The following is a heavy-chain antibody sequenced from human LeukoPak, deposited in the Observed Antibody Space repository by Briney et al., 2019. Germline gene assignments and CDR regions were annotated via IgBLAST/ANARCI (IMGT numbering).Heavy chain of an antibody. Sequence: GGSLRLSCAASGFTFSSYSMNWVRQAPGKELEWVSSISSSSSYIYYADSVKGRFTISRENAKNSLYLQMNSLRAEDTAEYYCARTIPMIVVDVVFDYWGQGTLVTVSS. V-gene: IGHV3-21*01. CDR3: ARTIPMIVVDVVFDY. CDR1: GFTFSSYS. D-gene: IGHD3-22*01. J-gene: IGHJ4*02. CDR2: ISSSSSYI.